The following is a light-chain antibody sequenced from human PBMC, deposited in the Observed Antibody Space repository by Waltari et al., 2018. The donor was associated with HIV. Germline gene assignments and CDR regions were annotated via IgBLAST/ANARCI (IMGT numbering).Light chain of an antibody. CDR1: ASSIGSNP. CDR3: ATWDDSGDGPMV. V-gene: IGLV1-44*01. Sequence: QPVLTPPPSTSGTPGHRVPISCSGVASSIGSNPVQWPQVFPGTAPKLLIYSSNQVSTGVPDRFSASKSGTSASLTISGLQSEDEAHYYCATWDDSGDGPMVFGRGTKLTVL. CDR2: SSN. J-gene: IGLJ2*01.